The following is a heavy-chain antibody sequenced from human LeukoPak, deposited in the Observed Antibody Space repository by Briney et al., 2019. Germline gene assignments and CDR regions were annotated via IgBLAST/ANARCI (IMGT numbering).Heavy chain of an antibody. CDR1: GFTVSSNY. CDR3: ARVLIDYGDYENSFDI. Sequence: GGSLRLSCAASGFTVSSNYMSCVRQAPGKGLEWVSVIYSGGSTYYADSVKGRFTIPRDNSKNTLYLQMNSLRAEDTAVYYCARVLIDYGDYENSFDIWGQGTMVTVSS. J-gene: IGHJ3*02. D-gene: IGHD4-17*01. CDR2: IYSGGST. V-gene: IGHV3-53*01.